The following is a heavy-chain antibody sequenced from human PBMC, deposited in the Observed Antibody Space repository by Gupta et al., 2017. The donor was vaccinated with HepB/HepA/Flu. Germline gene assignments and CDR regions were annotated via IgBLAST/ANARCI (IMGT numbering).Heavy chain of an antibody. J-gene: IGHJ4*02. CDR3: ASSSVNWNELC. V-gene: IGHV3-11*04. CDR2: ISSSGSTI. D-gene: IGHD1-1*01. CDR1: GFTFSHYY. Sequence: HVQLVESGVGLVKTGGSLRLSCAASGFTFSHYYMRWIRQAPGKGLELVSYISSSGSTIYYADSVKGRFTISRDNAKNSLYLQMNSLRAEDTAVYYCASSSVNWNELCWGQGTLVTVSS.